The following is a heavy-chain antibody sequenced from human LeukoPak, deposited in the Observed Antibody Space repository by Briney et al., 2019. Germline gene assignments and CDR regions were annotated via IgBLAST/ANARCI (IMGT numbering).Heavy chain of an antibody. CDR1: GFSVGDNY. CDR3: ARDHKWEVQEDNFFYYYYGMDV. Sequence: GGSLRLSCAAAGFSVGDNYMSWVRQAPGKGLEWVSVIYSSSEIYYIESVEGRFTISRDNSKNILYLQMNTLRAEDTAVYYCARDHKWEVQEDNFFYYYYGMDVWGQGTTVTVSS. V-gene: IGHV3-53*01. CDR2: IYSSSEI. J-gene: IGHJ6*02. D-gene: IGHD1-26*01.